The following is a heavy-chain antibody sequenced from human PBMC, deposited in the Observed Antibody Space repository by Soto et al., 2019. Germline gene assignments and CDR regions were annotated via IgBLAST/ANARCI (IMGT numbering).Heavy chain of an antibody. CDR3: AGVAVSGWYGLTAI. CDR1: GGSISSYY. V-gene: IGHV4-4*07. D-gene: IGHD6-19*01. Sequence: SETLSLTCTVSGGSISSYYWSWIRQPAGKGLEWIGRIYTSGSTNYNPSLKSRVTMSVDTSKNQFSLKLSSVTAADTAVYYCAGVAVSGWYGLTAIWGQGTLVTVSS. CDR2: IYTSGST. J-gene: IGHJ4*02.